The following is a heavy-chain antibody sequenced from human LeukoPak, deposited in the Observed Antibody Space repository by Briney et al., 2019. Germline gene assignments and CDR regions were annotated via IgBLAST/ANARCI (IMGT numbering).Heavy chain of an antibody. D-gene: IGHD2-2*02. V-gene: IGHV3-30*01. CDR3: AREYLIFDY. J-gene: IGHJ4*02. CDR1: GFTFSNYP. CDR2: ISHDAIKK. Sequence: GGSLRLSCAGSGFTFSNYPMHWVRQAPGKGLEWVAVISHDAIKKYYADSVKGRFTISRDNSKNTLYLQMNSLRAEDTAVYYCAREYLIFDYWGQGTLVTVSS.